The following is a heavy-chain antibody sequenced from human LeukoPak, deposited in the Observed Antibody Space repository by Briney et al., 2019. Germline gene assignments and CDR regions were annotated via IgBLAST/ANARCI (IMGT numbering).Heavy chain of an antibody. CDR1: GGTFSSYA. V-gene: IGHV1-69*01. Sequence: GSSVKVSCKASGGTFSSYAISWVRQAPGQGLEWMGGIIPIFGTANYAQKFKGRVTITADESTSTAYMELSSLRSEDTAVYYCARGAILTGYYKAFDYWGQGTLVTVSS. J-gene: IGHJ4*02. D-gene: IGHD3-9*01. CDR2: IIPIFGTA. CDR3: ARGAILTGYYKAFDY.